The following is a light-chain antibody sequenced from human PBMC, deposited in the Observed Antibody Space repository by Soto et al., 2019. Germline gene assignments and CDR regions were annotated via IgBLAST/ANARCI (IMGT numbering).Light chain of an antibody. CDR2: EVS. Sequence: HSALTQPASVSGSPGQSVAISCTGTSSDVGAYNYISWYQQHPGKAPKLLLSEVSNRPSGVSDRFSGSKSGNTASLTISGLQAEDEADYYCSSLTTTFTYVFGPGTKVTV. CDR1: SSDVGAYNY. J-gene: IGLJ1*01. CDR3: SSLTTTFTYV. V-gene: IGLV2-14*01.